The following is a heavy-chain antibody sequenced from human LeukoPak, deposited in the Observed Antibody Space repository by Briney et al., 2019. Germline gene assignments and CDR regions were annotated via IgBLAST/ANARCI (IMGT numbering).Heavy chain of an antibody. J-gene: IGHJ5*02. CDR1: GFTFSSYS. Sequence: GGSLRLSCAASGFTFSSYSMNWVRQAPGKGLGWVSSISSSSSYIYYADSVKGRFTISRDNAKNSLYLQMNSLRAEDTAVYYCARAKFNPGSNWFDPWGQGTLVTVSS. D-gene: IGHD3-10*01. V-gene: IGHV3-21*01. CDR2: ISSSSSYI. CDR3: ARAKFNPGSNWFDP.